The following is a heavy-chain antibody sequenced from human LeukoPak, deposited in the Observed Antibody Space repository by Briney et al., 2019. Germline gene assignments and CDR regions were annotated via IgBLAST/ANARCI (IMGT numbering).Heavy chain of an antibody. CDR2: IYTSGST. CDR3: AREAVGGSGSYSVDP. CDR1: GDSISSGDYY. Sequence: SETLSLTCTVSGDSISSGDYYWSWIRQPAGKGLEWIGRIYTSGSTNYNPSLKSRVTISVDTSKNQFSLKLSSVTAADTAVYYCAREAVGGSGSYSVDPWGQGTLVTVSS. J-gene: IGHJ5*02. D-gene: IGHD3-10*01. V-gene: IGHV4-61*02.